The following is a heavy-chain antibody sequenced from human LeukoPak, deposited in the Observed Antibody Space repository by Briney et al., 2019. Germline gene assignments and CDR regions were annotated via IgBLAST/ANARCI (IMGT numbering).Heavy chain of an antibody. D-gene: IGHD5-18*01. J-gene: IGHJ4*02. CDR1: GFTFSSYG. V-gene: IGHV3-33*01. CDR3: ARDSYGGYSYGYDS. CDR2: IWYDGSNK. Sequence: GGSLRLSCAASGFTFSSYGMHWVRQAPGKGLEWVAVIWYDGSNKYYADSVKGRFTISRDNSKNTLYLQMNSLRAEDTAVYYCARDSYGGYSYGYDSWGQGTLVTVSS.